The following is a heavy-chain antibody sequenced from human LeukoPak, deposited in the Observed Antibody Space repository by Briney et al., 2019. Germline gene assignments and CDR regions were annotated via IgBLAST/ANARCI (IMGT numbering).Heavy chain of an antibody. CDR1: GYTFTGYY. V-gene: IGHV1-2*02. D-gene: IGHD3-10*01. CDR3: ARDTLTDFYGSGTYYNAFFDY. J-gene: IGHJ4*02. Sequence: GASVKVSCRASGYTFTGYYMHWVRQAPGQGLEWMGWISPNSGDTNYAQNFQGRVTMSRDTSTSTAYMELTRLRSDDTAVYYCARDTLTDFYGSGTYYNAFFDYWGQGTLVTVSS. CDR2: ISPNSGDT.